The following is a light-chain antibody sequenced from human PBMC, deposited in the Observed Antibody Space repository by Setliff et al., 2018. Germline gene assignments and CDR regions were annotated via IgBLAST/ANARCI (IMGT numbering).Light chain of an antibody. V-gene: IGLV2-23*02. CDR3: CSYAPVNSFV. J-gene: IGLJ1*01. CDR2: EVT. Sequence: QSALTQPASVSGSPGQSITISCTGSAGIANFNFVSWYQQHPGKAPKLILYEVTKRPSGVSNRFSGSKAGSSASLTISGLQAEDEADYFCCSYAPVNSFVFGPGTRSPS. CDR1: AGIANFNF.